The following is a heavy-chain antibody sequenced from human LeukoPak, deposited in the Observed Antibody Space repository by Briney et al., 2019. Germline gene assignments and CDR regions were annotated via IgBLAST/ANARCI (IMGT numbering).Heavy chain of an antibody. J-gene: IGHJ4*02. CDR3: SKDTPYSGRVFDY. Sequence: GGSLRLSCAASGFTFDDYAMHWVRHAPAKGLECVSGISWNSGSILYADSVKGRFTISGDNSKNSIYLQMSSLTTDDTALYYCSKDTPYSGRVFDYCGQGTPAPVSS. CDR2: ISWNSGSI. D-gene: IGHD5-12*01. V-gene: IGHV3-9*01. CDR1: GFTFDDYA.